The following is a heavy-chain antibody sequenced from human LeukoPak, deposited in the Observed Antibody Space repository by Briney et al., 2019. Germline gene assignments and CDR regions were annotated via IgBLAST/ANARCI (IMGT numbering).Heavy chain of an antibody. CDR3: ARDRYDSGGYTDY. CDR1: GFTFSSYS. CDR2: ISSSSSYI. J-gene: IGHJ4*02. V-gene: IGHV3-21*01. D-gene: IGHD3-22*01. Sequence: GGSLRLSCAASGFTFSSYSMNWVRQAPGKGLEWVSSISSSSSYIYYADSVKGRFTISRDNAKNSLYLQMNSLRAEDTAVYYCARDRYDSGGYTDYWGQGTLVTVSS.